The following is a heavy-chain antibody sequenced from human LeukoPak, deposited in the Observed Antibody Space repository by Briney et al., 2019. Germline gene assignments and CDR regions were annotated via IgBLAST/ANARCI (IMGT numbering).Heavy chain of an antibody. D-gene: IGHD5-18*01. CDR1: GGSFSGYY. J-gene: IGHJ6*03. V-gene: IGHV4-34*01. CDR3: ASVDVGYSYYGSVGYYYYMDV. Sequence: SETLSLTCAVYGGSFSGYYWSWIRQPPGKGLEWIGEINHSGSTNYNPSLKSRVTISVDTSKNQFSLKLSSVTAADTAVYYCASVDVGYSYYGSVGYYYYMDVWGKGTTVTVSS. CDR2: INHSGST.